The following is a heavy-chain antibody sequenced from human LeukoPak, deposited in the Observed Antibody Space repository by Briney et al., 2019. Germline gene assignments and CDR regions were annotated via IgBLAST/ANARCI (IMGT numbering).Heavy chain of an antibody. Sequence: SETLSLTCTVSGYSISSGYYWGWIRQPPGKGLEWIGSIYHSGSTYYNPSLKSRVTISVDTSKNQFSLKLSSVTAADTAVYYCARGYSGSYFGFDYWGQGTLVTVSS. CDR1: GYSISSGYY. D-gene: IGHD1-26*01. CDR2: IYHSGST. J-gene: IGHJ4*02. V-gene: IGHV4-38-2*02. CDR3: ARGYSGSYFGFDY.